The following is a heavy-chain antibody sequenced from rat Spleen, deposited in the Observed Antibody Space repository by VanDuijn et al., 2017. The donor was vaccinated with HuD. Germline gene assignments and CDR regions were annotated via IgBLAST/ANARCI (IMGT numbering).Heavy chain of an antibody. D-gene: IGHD1-10*01. CDR1: GFTFSDYY. J-gene: IGHJ3*01. CDR3: ARHGVYNNYGWFAY. Sequence: EVQLVESDGGLVQPGRSLKLSCAASGFTFSDYYMAWVRQAPKKGLEWVAYITTGGGTSFYLDSVKGRFTISRDNAENTIYLQMNSLRSEDTATYYCARHGVYNNYGWFAYWGQGTLVTVSS. CDR2: ITTGGGTS. V-gene: IGHV5-25*01.